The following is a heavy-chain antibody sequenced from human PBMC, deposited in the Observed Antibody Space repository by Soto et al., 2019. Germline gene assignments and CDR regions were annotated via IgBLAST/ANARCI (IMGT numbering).Heavy chain of an antibody. CDR3: ARESGGATATLAYYYFYMDV. D-gene: IGHD5-12*01. CDR2: INPNSGDA. CDR1: GYTFSDYS. V-gene: IGHV1-2*06. Sequence: QVQLVQSGAEVKKPGASVTVSCKASGYTFSDYSLHWVRQAPGQGPEWLGRINPNSGDAKFAQKFQGRVTMTRDTSDRPACMEQNWLKSDDTAVYYCARESGGATATLAYYYFYMDVWGKGTTVTVYS. J-gene: IGHJ6*03.